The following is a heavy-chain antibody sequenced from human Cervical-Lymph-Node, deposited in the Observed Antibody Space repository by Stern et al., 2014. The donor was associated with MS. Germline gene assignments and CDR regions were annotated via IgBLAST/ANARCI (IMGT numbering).Heavy chain of an antibody. J-gene: IGHJ3*02. D-gene: IGHD2-21*02. CDR2: IWYDGSKK. Sequence: MQLVESGGGVVQPGRSLRLSCAASGLNFNNYGMHWVRQAPGKGLEWVAFIWYDGSKKYYADSVKGRFTISRDNSKSTLYLLLNNLRDEDAAVYYCARGGHIVVVTSFAGDEPLNIWGQGTMVTVSS. CDR1: GLNFNNYG. V-gene: IGHV3-33*01. CDR3: ARGGHIVVVTSFAGDEPLNI.